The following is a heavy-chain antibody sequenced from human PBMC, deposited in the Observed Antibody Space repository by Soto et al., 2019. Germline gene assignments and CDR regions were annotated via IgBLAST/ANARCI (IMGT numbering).Heavy chain of an antibody. CDR2: INTDGSST. CDR1: GFTFSSFW. Sequence: EVQLVESGGGLVQPGGSLRLSCAVSGFTFSSFWMHWVSQAPGEGLVWVSRINTDGSSTSYADSVKGRFTISRDNAKNTLYLQMNRLRVEDTAMYYCAKRGVDTFGLSYWGQGTLVTVSS. CDR3: AKRGVDTFGLSY. V-gene: IGHV3-74*01. D-gene: IGHD3-10*01. J-gene: IGHJ4*02.